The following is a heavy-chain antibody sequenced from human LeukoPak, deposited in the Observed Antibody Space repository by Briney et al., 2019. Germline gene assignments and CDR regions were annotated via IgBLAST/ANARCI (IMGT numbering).Heavy chain of an antibody. D-gene: IGHD2-2*01. CDR2: MNPNSGNT. CDR3: ALGYCSSNTCPDYYYYYMDV. V-gene: IGHV1-8*01. CDR1: GYTFTNYD. Sequence: SVKVSCKASGYTFTNYDINWLRQATGEGLEWMGWMNPNSGNTGYAQKFQGRVTMTRNTSISTAYMELSSLRSEDTAVYYCALGYCSSNTCPDYYYYYMDVWGKGTTVTVS. J-gene: IGHJ6*03.